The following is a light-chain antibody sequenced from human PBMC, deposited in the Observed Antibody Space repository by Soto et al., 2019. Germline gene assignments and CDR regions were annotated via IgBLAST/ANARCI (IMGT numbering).Light chain of an antibody. J-gene: IGKJ1*01. Sequence: DIQMTQSPSTLSASVGDGVTINCRASQSISSWLAWYQQKPGKAPKVLIYDASSLESGVPSRFSGSRSGTEFTLTISSLQPDDFATYYCQQYNSYSRTLGQGTKVDI. CDR2: DAS. CDR1: QSISSW. CDR3: QQYNSYSRT. V-gene: IGKV1-5*01.